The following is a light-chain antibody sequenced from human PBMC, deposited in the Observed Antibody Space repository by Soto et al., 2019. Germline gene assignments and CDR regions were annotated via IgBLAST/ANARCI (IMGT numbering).Light chain of an antibody. CDR3: QQYYAWPRT. J-gene: IGKJ2*01. CDR2: GAV. Sequence: EIVMTQSPVTLSVSPGERATLSCRASQSVGGDLAWYQQIPGQAPRLLIYGAVTRATGVAARFSGGGSGTEFTLTVDSLQSEELAIYYCQQYYAWPRTFGQGTKLEI. CDR1: QSVGGD. V-gene: IGKV3-15*01.